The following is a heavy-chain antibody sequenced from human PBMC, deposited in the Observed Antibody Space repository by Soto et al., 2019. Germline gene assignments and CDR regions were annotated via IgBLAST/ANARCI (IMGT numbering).Heavy chain of an antibody. V-gene: IGHV4-59*01. Sequence: SETLSLTCTVSGGSISSYYWRWIRQPPGKGLEWIGYIYYSGSTNYNPSLKSRVTISVDTSKNQFSLKLSSVTAADTAVYYCARDSPLYGSGNSVYGMDVWGQGTTVTVSS. CDR2: IYYSGST. CDR3: ARDSPLYGSGNSVYGMDV. J-gene: IGHJ6*02. CDR1: GGSISSYY. D-gene: IGHD3-10*01.